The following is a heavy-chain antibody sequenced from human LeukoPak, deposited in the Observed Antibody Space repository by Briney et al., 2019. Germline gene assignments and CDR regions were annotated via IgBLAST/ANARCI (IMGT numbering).Heavy chain of an antibody. Sequence: SETLSLTCTVSGGSISSSSYYWGWIRQPPGKGLEWIGSIYYSGSTYYNPSLKSRVTISVDTSKNQFSLKLSSVTVADTAVYYCATTLANWGWFDPWGQGTLVTVSS. CDR3: ATTLANWGWFDP. J-gene: IGHJ5*02. CDR1: GGSISSSSYY. D-gene: IGHD7-27*01. V-gene: IGHV4-39*01. CDR2: IYYSGST.